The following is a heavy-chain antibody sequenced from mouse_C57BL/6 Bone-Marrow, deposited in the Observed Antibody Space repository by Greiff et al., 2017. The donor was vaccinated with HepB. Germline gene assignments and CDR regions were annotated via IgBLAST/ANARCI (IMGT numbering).Heavy chain of an antibody. CDR2: IDPSDSYT. V-gene: IGHV1-50*01. Sequence: QVQLQQPGAELVKPGASVKLSCKASGYTFTSYWMQWVKQRPGQGLEWIGEIDPSDSYTNYNQKFKGKATLTVDTSYSTAYKQLSSLTSEDSAVYYCNYGSSYYWGQGNTLTVTT. J-gene: IGHJ2*01. CDR3: NYGSSYY. CDR1: GYTFTSYW. D-gene: IGHD1-1*01.